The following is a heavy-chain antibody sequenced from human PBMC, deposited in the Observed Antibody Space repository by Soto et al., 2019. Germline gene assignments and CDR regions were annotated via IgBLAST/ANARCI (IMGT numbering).Heavy chain of an antibody. D-gene: IGHD3-10*01. CDR2: INPILSMS. Sequence: QDQLVQSGAEVKKPGSSVKVSCKASGDTFSFYTINWVRQAPGLGLEWVGRINPILSMSNYAQKFQGRVTMTADKSTNTAYMELRSLRSEDTAMYYCATSYGSGYRAFDYWGQGALVTVSS. J-gene: IGHJ4*02. V-gene: IGHV1-69*02. CDR3: ATSYGSGYRAFDY. CDR1: GDTFSFYT.